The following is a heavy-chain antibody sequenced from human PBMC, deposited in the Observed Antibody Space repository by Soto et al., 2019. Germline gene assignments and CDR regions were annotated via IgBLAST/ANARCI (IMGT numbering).Heavy chain of an antibody. Sequence: EVQLVESGGGLIQPGGSLRLSCAASGFTVSSNYMSWVRQAPGKGLEWVSVIYSDGSTHYVDSVKGRFTISRDNSKNTLYLQMNSLRAEDTAVYYCARNYYDSGGGFDYWGQGTLVTVSS. CDR1: GFTVSSNY. CDR2: IYSDGST. V-gene: IGHV3-53*01. D-gene: IGHD3-22*01. CDR3: ARNYYDSGGGFDY. J-gene: IGHJ4*02.